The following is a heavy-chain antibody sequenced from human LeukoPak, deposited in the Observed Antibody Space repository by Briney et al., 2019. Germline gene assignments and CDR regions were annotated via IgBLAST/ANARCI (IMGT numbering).Heavy chain of an antibody. Sequence: SETLSLTCTVSGGSISSSSYYWSWIRQPPGKGLEWIGYIYYSGSTNYNPSLKSRVTISVDTSKNQFSLKLSSVTAADTAVYYCARGKGYYGSGSYYQSWGQGTLVTVSS. D-gene: IGHD3-10*01. J-gene: IGHJ5*02. CDR2: IYYSGST. CDR3: ARGKGYYGSGSYYQS. V-gene: IGHV4-61*01. CDR1: GGSISSSSYY.